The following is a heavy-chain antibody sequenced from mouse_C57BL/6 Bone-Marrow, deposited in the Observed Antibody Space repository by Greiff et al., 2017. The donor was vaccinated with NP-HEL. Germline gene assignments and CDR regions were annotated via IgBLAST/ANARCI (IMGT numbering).Heavy chain of an antibody. Sequence: QVQLQQSGAELARPGASVKLSCKASGYTFTSYGISWVKQRTGQGLEWIGEIYPSSGNTYYNEKFKGKATLTADKSSSTAYRELRSLTSEDSAVYFGARWILTVVATYWYFDVGGTGTTVTGSS. CDR3: ARWILTVVATYWYFDV. J-gene: IGHJ1*03. CDR2: IYPSSGNT. D-gene: IGHD1-1*01. CDR1: GYTFTSYG. V-gene: IGHV1-81*01.